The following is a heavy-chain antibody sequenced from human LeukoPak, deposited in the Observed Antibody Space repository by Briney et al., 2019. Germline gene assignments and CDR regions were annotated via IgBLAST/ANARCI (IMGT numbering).Heavy chain of an antibody. D-gene: IGHD6-6*01. CDR2: IYYSGST. J-gene: IGHJ5*02. V-gene: IGHV4-39*01. Sequence: SETLSLTCTVSGGSISSSSYLWGWIRQPPGKGLEWIGSIYYSGSTYYNPSLKSRVTISVDTSKNQFSLKLSSVTAADTAVYYCARGSEYSRYHWGQGTLVTVSS. CDR1: GGSISSSSYL. CDR3: ARGSEYSRYH.